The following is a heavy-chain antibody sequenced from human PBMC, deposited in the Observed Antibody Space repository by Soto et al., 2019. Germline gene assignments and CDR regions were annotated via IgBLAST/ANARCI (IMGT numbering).Heavy chain of an antibody. D-gene: IGHD2-21*02. V-gene: IGHV4-59*01. CDR3: ARSAYCGSGCYYYFDY. CDR1: GGSISSYY. J-gene: IGHJ4*02. CDR2: MYKSEST. Sequence: ASETLSLTCTVSGGSISSYYWSWIRQPPGKGLEWIGYMYKSESTIYNSSLRSRVTISVDTSKRQLSLKLNSVTVADTAVYYCARSAYCGSGCYYYFDYWGPGTLVTVSS.